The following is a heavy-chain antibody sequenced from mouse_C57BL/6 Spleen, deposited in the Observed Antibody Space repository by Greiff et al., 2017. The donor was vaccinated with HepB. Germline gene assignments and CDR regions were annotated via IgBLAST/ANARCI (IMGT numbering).Heavy chain of an antibody. CDR1: GFTFSSYG. CDR2: ISSGGSYT. Sequence: DVQLVESGGDLVKPGGSLKLSCAASGFTFSSYGMSWVRQTPDKRLEWVATISSGGSYTYYPDSVKGRFTISRDNAKNTLYLQMSSLKSEDTAMYYCARLPLNYYDYDDGYFDYWGQGTTLTVPS. V-gene: IGHV5-6*01. CDR3: ARLPLNYYDYDDGYFDY. J-gene: IGHJ2*01. D-gene: IGHD2-4*01.